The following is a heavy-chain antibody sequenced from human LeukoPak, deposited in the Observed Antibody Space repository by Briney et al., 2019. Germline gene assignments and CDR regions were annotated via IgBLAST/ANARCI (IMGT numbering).Heavy chain of an antibody. CDR1: GGSFSGYY. Sequence: KPSETLSLTCAVYGGSFSGYYWSWIRQPPGKGLEWIGEINHSGSTNYNPSLKSRVTISVDTSKNQFSLKLSSVTAADTAVCYCARGRGYCSSTSCPQGYYYGMDVWGKGTTVTVSS. D-gene: IGHD2-2*01. J-gene: IGHJ6*04. CDR2: INHSGST. V-gene: IGHV4-34*01. CDR3: ARGRGYCSSTSCPQGYYYGMDV.